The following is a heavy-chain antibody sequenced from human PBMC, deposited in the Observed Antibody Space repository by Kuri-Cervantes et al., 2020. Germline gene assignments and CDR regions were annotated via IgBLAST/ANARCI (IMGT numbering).Heavy chain of an antibody. J-gene: IGHJ5*02. V-gene: IGHV3-21*04. CDR1: GFTFSSYS. CDR3: AGAGVPERGIVEPRGS. Sequence: GESLKISCAASGFTFSSYSMNWVRQAPGKGLEWVSSISSSSSYIYYADSVKGRFTISRDNSQNTLYLQMNSLRAEDTAVYYCAGAGVPERGIVEPRGSWGQGTLVTVSS. D-gene: IGHD2-15*01. CDR2: ISSSSSYI.